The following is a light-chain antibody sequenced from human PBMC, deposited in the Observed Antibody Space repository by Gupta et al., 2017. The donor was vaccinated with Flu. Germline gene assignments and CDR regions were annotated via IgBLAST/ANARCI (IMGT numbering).Light chain of an antibody. CDR3: AAEDDSSNSRV. V-gene: IGLV1-44*01. CDR1: SSTVGSNN. CDR2: INV. Sequence: RGTITTEGSSSTVGSNNVCWYQQRPGTAPNLLMYINVSRDSGVPARFSASKYATTAAITTTGLQAEDEADYYCAAEDDSSNSRVFGRGTKLTVL. J-gene: IGLJ1*01.